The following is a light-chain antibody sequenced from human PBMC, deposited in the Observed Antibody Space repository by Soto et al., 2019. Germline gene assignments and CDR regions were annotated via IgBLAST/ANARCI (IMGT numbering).Light chain of an antibody. CDR2: DAS. V-gene: IGKV3D-15*01. CDR1: QFVSTN. Sequence: EIALTQSPGTLCVSPGERATISCRASQFVSTNLAWYQQKPGQAPRLLIYDASNRATGIPARFSGSGSGTQFTLTISSLQPVDSATYYCQQYDAFSWTFGQGTKVDIK. CDR3: QQYDAFSWT. J-gene: IGKJ1*01.